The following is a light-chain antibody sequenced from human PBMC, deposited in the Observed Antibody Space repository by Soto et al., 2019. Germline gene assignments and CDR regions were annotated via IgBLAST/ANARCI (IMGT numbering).Light chain of an antibody. CDR1: SSNIGGNS. Sequence: VLTQPPSVSAAPGQRVTISCSGSSSNIGGNSVSWYQQLPGTAPKLLIYDDDKRPSGIPDRFSGSKSGTSATLGITGFQTGDEADYYCGSWDSSLSAYVFGTGTKATVL. J-gene: IGLJ1*01. V-gene: IGLV1-51*01. CDR2: DDD. CDR3: GSWDSSLSAYV.